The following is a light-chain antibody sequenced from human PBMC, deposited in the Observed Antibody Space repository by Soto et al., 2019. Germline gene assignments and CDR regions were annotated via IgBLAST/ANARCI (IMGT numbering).Light chain of an antibody. Sequence: EIVLTQSPATLSLSPGERATLSCRASQSVSSYLAWYQQKPGQAPRLLIYDASNRATGIPARFSGSGSGTDFTLTISCLDPEIFGFYYSQQRSKCPLRITPGPGTKVAIK. CDR3: QQRSKCPLRIT. V-gene: IGKV3-11*01. CDR1: QSVSSY. J-gene: IGKJ3*01. CDR2: DAS.